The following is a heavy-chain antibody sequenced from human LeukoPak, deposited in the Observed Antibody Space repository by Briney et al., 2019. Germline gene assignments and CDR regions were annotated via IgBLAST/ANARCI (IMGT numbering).Heavy chain of an antibody. D-gene: IGHD3-9*01. CDR1: GFTFSNYD. Sequence: PGGSLRLSCAASGFTFSNYDIHWVRQATGKGLEWVSVIGTAGDTCYPGSVKGRFTIFRENAKNSLYLQVNSLRAGDTAVYYCARPYYDILTGQRYFDYWGQGTLVTVSS. J-gene: IGHJ4*02. V-gene: IGHV3-13*01. CDR3: ARPYYDILTGQRYFDY. CDR2: IGTAGDT.